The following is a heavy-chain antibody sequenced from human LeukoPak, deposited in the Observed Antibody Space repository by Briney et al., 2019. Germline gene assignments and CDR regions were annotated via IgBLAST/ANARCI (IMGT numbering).Heavy chain of an antibody. V-gene: IGHV3-23*01. CDR1: GFTFRSYA. D-gene: IGHD3-22*01. Sequence: GGSLRLSCAASGFTFRSYAMSWVRQAPGKGLEWVLAISGTGTSTYYADSVKGRFTISRDNSKNTLYLQMNSLRAEDTAVYYCEGTYYYDSSDDYWGQGTLVTVSS. CDR2: ISGTGTST. CDR3: EGTYYYDSSDDY. J-gene: IGHJ4*02.